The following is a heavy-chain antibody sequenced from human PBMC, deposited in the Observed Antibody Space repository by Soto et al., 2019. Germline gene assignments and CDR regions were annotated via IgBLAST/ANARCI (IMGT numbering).Heavy chain of an antibody. D-gene: IGHD4-17*01. V-gene: IGHV3-74*01. J-gene: IGHJ4*02. Sequence: EVQLVESGGGLVQPGGSLRLSCAASGFTFSSYWMHWVRQAPGKGLVWVSRINSDGSSTSYADSVKGRFTISRDNAKNTLYLQMNSLRAEDTAVYYCASAKYGDFNEYYFDYWGQGTLVTVSS. CDR3: ASAKYGDFNEYYFDY. CDR2: INSDGSST. CDR1: GFTFSSYW.